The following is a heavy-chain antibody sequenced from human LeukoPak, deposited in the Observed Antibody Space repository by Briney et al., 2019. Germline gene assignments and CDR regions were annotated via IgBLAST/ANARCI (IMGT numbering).Heavy chain of an antibody. D-gene: IGHD3-10*01. CDR2: IKSKTDGGTT. V-gene: IGHV3-15*01. CDR3: TTRLAQSYSYGMDV. CDR1: GFTFSNAW. J-gene: IGHJ6*02. Sequence: GGSLRLSCAASGFTFSNAWLSWVRQAPGKGLEWVGRIKSKTDGGTTDYAAPVKGRFTISRDDSKNTLYLQMNSLKIEDIAVYYYTTRLAQSYSYGMDVWGQGTTVTVSS.